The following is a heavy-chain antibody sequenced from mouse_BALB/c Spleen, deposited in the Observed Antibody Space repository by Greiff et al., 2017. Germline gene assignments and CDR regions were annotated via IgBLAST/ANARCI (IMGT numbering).Heavy chain of an antibody. CDR1: GYAFTNYL. V-gene: IGHV1-54*01. D-gene: IGHD2-3*01. CDR2: INPGSGGT. Sequence: VQLQQSGAELVRPGTSVKVSCKASGYAFTNYLIEWVKQRPGQGLEWIGVINPGSGGTNYNEKFKGKATLTADKSSSTAYMQLSSLTSDDSAVYFCARFDGYSYAMDYWGQGTSVTVSS. J-gene: IGHJ4*01. CDR3: ARFDGYSYAMDY.